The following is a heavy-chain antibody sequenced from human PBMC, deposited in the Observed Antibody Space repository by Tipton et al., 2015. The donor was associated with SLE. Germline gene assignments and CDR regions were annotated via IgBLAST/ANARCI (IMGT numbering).Heavy chain of an antibody. D-gene: IGHD1-7*01. V-gene: IGHV4-30-2*03. Sequence: TLSLTCAVSGASISSGAFSWSWIRQPPGKGLEWIGSISHSGSTYYKPSLKSRLTISVDTSKNQLSLKLSSVTAADTAVYYCARGSITGTSNLDYWGQGTLVTVSS. CDR2: ISHSGST. CDR1: GASISSGAFS. J-gene: IGHJ4*02. CDR3: ARGSITGTSNLDY.